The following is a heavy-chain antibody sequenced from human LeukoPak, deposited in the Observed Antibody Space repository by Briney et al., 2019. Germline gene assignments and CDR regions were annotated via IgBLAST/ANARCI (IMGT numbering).Heavy chain of an antibody. CDR1: GGSISSYY. D-gene: IGHD3-16*02. CDR3: ARDIASSFDY. CDR2: IYSSGST. V-gene: IGHV4-4*07. J-gene: IGHJ4*02. Sequence: SETLFLTCTVSGGSISSYYWSWIRQPAGKGLEWIGRIYSSGSTNYNPSLKSRVTMSVDTSKNQFSLRLSSVTAADTAVYYCARDIASSFDYWGQGTLVTVSS.